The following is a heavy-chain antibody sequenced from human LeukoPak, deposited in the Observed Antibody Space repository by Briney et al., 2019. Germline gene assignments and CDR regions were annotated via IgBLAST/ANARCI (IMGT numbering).Heavy chain of an antibody. CDR1: GFTFSDYY. J-gene: IGHJ1*01. Sequence: GGSLRLYCAASGFTFSDYYMSWIRQAPGKGLEWVSYISSSGSTIYYADSVKGRFTISRDNAKNSLYLRMNSLRAEDTAVYYCARDYDFWSGYYRAEYFQHWGQGTLVTVSS. CDR3: ARDYDFWSGYYRAEYFQH. V-gene: IGHV3-11*04. D-gene: IGHD3-3*01. CDR2: ISSSGSTI.